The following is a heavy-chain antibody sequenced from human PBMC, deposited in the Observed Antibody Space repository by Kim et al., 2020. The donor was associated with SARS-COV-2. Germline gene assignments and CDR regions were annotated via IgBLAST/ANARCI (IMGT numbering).Heavy chain of an antibody. Sequence: GGSLRLSCADSGFTFSSYWMSWVRQAPGKGLEWVANIKQDGSEKYYVDSVKGRFTISRDNAKNSLYLQMNSLRAEDTAVYYCARDGYGSGSSYYYYGMDVWGQGTTVTVSS. CDR3: ARDGYGSGSSYYYYGMDV. V-gene: IGHV3-7*03. CDR1: GFTFSSYW. D-gene: IGHD3-10*01. J-gene: IGHJ6*02. CDR2: IKQDGSEK.